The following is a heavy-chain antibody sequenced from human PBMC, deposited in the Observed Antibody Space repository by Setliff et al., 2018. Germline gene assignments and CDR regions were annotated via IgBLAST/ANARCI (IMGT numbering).Heavy chain of an antibody. CDR1: GFTFSDYS. D-gene: IGHD3-22*01. Sequence: GSLRLSCASSGFTFSDYSMNWVRQAPGKGLEWISSISSSSIYIAYADSVKGRFTISRDNARNSLYLQMNSLRVEDTAVYYCAKDKYSSGPDAFHIWGQGTMVTVSS. CDR2: ISSSSIYI. J-gene: IGHJ3*02. V-gene: IGHV3-21*01. CDR3: AKDKYSSGPDAFHI.